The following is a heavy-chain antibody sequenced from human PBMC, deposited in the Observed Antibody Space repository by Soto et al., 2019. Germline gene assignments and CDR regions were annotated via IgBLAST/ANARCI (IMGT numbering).Heavy chain of an antibody. J-gene: IGHJ3*02. V-gene: IGHV4-31*03. CDR2: IYYSGST. CDR1: GGSISSGGYY. Sequence: SETLSLTCTVSGGSISSGGYYWSWIRQHPGKGLEWIGYIYYSGSTYYNPSLKSRVTISVDTSKNQFSLKLSSVTAADTAVYYCARGGVTTLSDAFDIWGQGTIVTVSS. D-gene: IGHD4-17*01. CDR3: ARGGVTTLSDAFDI.